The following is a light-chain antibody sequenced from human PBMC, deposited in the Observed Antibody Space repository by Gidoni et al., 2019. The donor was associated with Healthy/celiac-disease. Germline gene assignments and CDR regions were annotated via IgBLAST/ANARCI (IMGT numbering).Light chain of an antibody. CDR3: CSYAGSSTFDVV. V-gene: IGLV2-23*02. J-gene: IGLJ2*01. CDR1: SSDFGSYNL. CDR2: EVS. Sequence: QSALTQPASVSGSPGQSIPISCTGTSSDFGSYNLVSWYQQHPGKAPKLMIYEVSKRPSGVSNRFSGSKSGNTASLTISGLQAEDEADYYCCSYAGSSTFDVVFGGGTKLTVL.